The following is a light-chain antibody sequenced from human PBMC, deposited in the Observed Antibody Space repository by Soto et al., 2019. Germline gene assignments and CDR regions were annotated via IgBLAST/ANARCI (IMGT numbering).Light chain of an antibody. Sequence: QSVLTHPPSASGTPGQRVSISCSGGRSNIGSNLVSWYQQLPGTAPKLLLYFNDQRPSGVPDRFSGSKSGTSASLAVSELQSEDEADYFCPSWDDSLKGVLFGGGTKLTVL. CDR3: PSWDDSLKGVL. V-gene: IGLV1-44*01. CDR2: FND. CDR1: RSNIGSNL. J-gene: IGLJ3*02.